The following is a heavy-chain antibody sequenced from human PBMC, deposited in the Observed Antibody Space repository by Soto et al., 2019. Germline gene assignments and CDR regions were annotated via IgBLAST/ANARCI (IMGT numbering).Heavy chain of an antibody. CDR2: IWNDGNGY. CDR1: GFKFNNYG. J-gene: IGHJ6*02. D-gene: IGHD6-13*01. V-gene: IGHV3-33*01. Sequence: QVQLVESGGGVVQPGRSLRLSCAASGFKFNNYGMHWVRQAPGKGLEWVAVIWNDGNGYYYANSVKGRFTISRDNSKNTLYLQISSLRAEDTAVYYCARRQISPSTRGAASARGGMDVWGQGTTVTVSS. CDR3: ARRQISPSTRGAASARGGMDV.